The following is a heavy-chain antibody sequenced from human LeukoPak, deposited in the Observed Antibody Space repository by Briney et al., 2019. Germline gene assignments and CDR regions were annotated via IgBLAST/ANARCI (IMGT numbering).Heavy chain of an antibody. CDR2: IRYDGSNK. CDR3: AKVAVTTFGWFDP. V-gene: IGHV3-30*02. J-gene: IGHJ5*02. Sequence: SGGPLRLSCAASGFTFSSYGMHWVRQAPGKGLEWVAFIRYDGSNKYYADSVKGRFTISRDNSKNTLYLQMNSLRAEDTAVYYCAKVAVTTFGWFDPWGQGTLVTVSS. CDR1: GFTFSSYG. D-gene: IGHD3-10*02.